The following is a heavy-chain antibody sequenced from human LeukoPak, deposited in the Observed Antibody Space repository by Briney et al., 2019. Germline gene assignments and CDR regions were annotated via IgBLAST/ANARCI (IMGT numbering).Heavy chain of an antibody. J-gene: IGHJ6*03. V-gene: IGHV4-31*03. D-gene: IGHD3-22*01. CDR1: GGSISSGGYC. Sequence: SETLSLTCTVSGGSISSGGYCWSWIRQHPGKGLEWIGYIYYSGSTYYNPSLKSRVTISVDTSKNQFSLKLSSVTAADTAVYYCARGRTYYYDSSGYPYYYMDVWGKGTTVTVSS. CDR3: ARGRTYYYDSSGYPYYYMDV. CDR2: IYYSGST.